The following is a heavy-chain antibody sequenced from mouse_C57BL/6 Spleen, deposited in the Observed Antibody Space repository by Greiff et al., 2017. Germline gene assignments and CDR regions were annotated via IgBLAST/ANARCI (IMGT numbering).Heavy chain of an antibody. Sequence: EVQLQESGPGLAKPSQTLSLTCSVTGYSITSDYWNWIRKFPGNKLEYMGYISYSGSTYYNPSLKSRISITRDPSKTQYYLQLNSVTTEDTATYYCARSLDSSCYPAWFAYWGQGTLVTVSA. CDR2: ISYSGST. CDR3: ARSLDSSCYPAWFAY. V-gene: IGHV3-8*01. J-gene: IGHJ3*01. CDR1: GYSITSDY. D-gene: IGHD3-2*02.